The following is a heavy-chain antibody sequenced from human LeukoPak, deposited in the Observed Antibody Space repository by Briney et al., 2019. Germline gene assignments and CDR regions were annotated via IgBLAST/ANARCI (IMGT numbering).Heavy chain of an antibody. CDR1: GGSINSGDYY. CDR3: VRLVEYYFASGPFDP. V-gene: IGHV4-30-4*01. D-gene: IGHD3-10*01. Sequence: PSQTLSLTCTVSGGSINSGDYYWSWIRQPPGKGLEWIGNIYYTGSTYYNPSLKSRLSISLDTSKNQFSLRLNSVTAADTALYYCVRLVEYYFASGPFDPWGQGTLVTVSS. J-gene: IGHJ5*02. CDR2: IYYTGST.